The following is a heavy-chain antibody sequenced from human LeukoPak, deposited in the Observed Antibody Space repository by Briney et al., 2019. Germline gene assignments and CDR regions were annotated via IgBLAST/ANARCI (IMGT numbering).Heavy chain of an antibody. CDR1: GITFSDYY. Sequence: GGSLRLSCAVSGITFSDYYMNWIRQAPGKGLEWISYISPNSTYTDSADSVKGRFTISRDNAKNSLFLQIDSLRVEDTAVYYCAAGTAADYWGQGTLVAVST. V-gene: IGHV3-11*03. CDR3: AAGTAADY. CDR2: ISPNSTYT. D-gene: IGHD6-13*01. J-gene: IGHJ4*02.